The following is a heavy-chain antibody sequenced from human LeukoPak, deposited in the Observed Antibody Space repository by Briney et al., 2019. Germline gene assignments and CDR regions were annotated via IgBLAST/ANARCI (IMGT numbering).Heavy chain of an antibody. CDR1: GFSITSGDY. CDR3: ARVGPLAVGTGKRVYSFDY. V-gene: IGHV4-38-2*01. D-gene: IGHD1-1*01. J-gene: IGHJ4*02. Sequence: SSETLSLTCDVSGFSITSGDYWGWIRQSPGRGLEWIGSISHSGDTYYIPSLRSRVTMSLDTSRNPFSLDLRSVSAADTAVYFCARVGPLAVGTGKRVYSFDYWGQGTLVTVSS. CDR2: ISHSGDT.